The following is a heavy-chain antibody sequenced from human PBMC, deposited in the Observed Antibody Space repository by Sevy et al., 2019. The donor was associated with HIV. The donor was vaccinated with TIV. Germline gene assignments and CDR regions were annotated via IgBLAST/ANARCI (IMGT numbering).Heavy chain of an antibody. J-gene: IGHJ6*02. V-gene: IGHV4-34*01. D-gene: IGHD3-10*01. Sequence: SETLSLTCAVYGGSFSGYYWSWIRQPPGKGLEWIGEINHSGSTNYNPSLKGRVTISVATSKNQFSLKLSSVTAADTAVYYCARYVSITMVQGVRPTYYGMDVWGQGTTVTVSS. CDR1: GGSFSGYY. CDR3: ARYVSITMVQGVRPTYYGMDV. CDR2: INHSGST.